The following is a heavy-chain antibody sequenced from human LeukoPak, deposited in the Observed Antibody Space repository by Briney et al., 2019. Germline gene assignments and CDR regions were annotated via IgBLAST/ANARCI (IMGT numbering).Heavy chain of an antibody. D-gene: IGHD2-15*01. Sequence: GGSLRLSCAASGFTFRSYWMSWVRQAPGKGLEWVANMKLDGSEQYYVDSVKGRFSISSDNAKNSLYLQMNSLRVDDTAVYYCARWARYCSSGSCYSWFDPWGQGTLVTVSS. V-gene: IGHV3-7*01. CDR2: MKLDGSEQ. CDR3: ARWARYCSSGSCYSWFDP. CDR1: GFTFRSYW. J-gene: IGHJ5*02.